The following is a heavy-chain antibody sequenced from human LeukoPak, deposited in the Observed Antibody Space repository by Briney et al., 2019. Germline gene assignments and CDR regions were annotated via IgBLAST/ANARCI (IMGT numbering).Heavy chain of an antibody. D-gene: IGHD1-26*01. Sequence: PGGSLRLSCAASGFTFSSYGMHWVRQAPGKGLEWVANIKQDGSQKYFGDSVKGRFTISRDNAENSLFLQMSSLRDEDTAVYYCARDSGSYHFDSCWGQGTLVTVSS. V-gene: IGHV3-7*01. J-gene: IGHJ4*02. CDR2: IKQDGSQK. CDR1: GFTFSSYG. CDR3: ARDSGSYHFDSC.